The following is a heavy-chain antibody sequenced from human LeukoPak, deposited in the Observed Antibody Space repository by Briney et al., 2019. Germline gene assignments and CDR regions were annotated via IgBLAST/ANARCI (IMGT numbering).Heavy chain of an antibody. J-gene: IGHJ3*02. V-gene: IGHV4-31*11. CDR2: IYSSGST. CDR1: GGSFSGYY. CDR3: ARLYDAFDI. D-gene: IGHD3-16*01. Sequence: PSETLSLTCAVYGGSFSGYYWSWIRQHPGKGLEWIGYIYSSGSTYYNPSLKSRVTISVDTSKNQFSLKLSSVTAADTAVYYCARLYDAFDIWGQGTMVTVSS.